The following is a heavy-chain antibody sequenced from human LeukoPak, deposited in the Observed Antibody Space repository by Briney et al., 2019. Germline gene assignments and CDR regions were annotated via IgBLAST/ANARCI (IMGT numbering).Heavy chain of an antibody. Sequence: GGSLRLSCAASGFTFSRFWMSWVRQAPGKGLEWVANIKQDRSEKYYVDSVKGRFTISRDNAKSSLYLQMNSLRAEDTAVFYCARDGTYTDYDPDFDIWGQGTLVTVSS. CDR1: GFTFSRFW. D-gene: IGHD5-12*01. J-gene: IGHJ4*02. CDR2: IKQDRSEK. V-gene: IGHV3-7*04. CDR3: ARDGTYTDYDPDFDI.